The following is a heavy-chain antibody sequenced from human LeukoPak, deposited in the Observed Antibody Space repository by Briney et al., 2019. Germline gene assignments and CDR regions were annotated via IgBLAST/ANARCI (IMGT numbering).Heavy chain of an antibody. D-gene: IGHD6-19*01. CDR3: ARISTAVAGADY. Sequence: PGGSLRLSCGAYGFTFSSSWMSWVRQAPGKGLEWVANIKKDGSEKYYVDSEKGRFTISRDNTKNSLYLQMDSLRAEDTAVYYCARISTAVAGADYWGQGTLVTVSS. J-gene: IGHJ4*02. CDR2: IKKDGSEK. CDR1: GFTFSSSW. V-gene: IGHV3-7*01.